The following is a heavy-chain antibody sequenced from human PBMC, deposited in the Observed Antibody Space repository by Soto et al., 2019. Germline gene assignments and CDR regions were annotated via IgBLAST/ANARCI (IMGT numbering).Heavy chain of an antibody. J-gene: IGHJ3*02. D-gene: IGHD5-18*01. CDR2: INPSGGST. CDR1: GYTFTSYY. Sequence: GASVKVSCKASGYTFTSYYMHWVRQAPGQGLEWMGIINPSGGSTSYAQKFQGRVTMTRDTSTSTVYMELSSLRSEDMAVYYCARVTKPPKTAFDIWRQGTMVTVSS. V-gene: IGHV1-46*01. CDR3: ARVTKPPKTAFDI.